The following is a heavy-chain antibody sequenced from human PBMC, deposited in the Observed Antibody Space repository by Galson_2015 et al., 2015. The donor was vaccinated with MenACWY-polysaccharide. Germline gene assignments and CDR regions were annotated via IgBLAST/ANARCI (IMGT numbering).Heavy chain of an antibody. V-gene: IGHV4-39*07. D-gene: IGHD6-25*01. CDR2: IDDSGRT. J-gene: IGHJ5*02. CDR3: ARLTPTFSSGWRINWFDP. Sequence: IDDSGRTYYNPSLRSRVTISVDTSKNQFSLKVTSVTAADTAVYYCARLTPTFSSGWRINWFDPWGQGSLVSVSS.